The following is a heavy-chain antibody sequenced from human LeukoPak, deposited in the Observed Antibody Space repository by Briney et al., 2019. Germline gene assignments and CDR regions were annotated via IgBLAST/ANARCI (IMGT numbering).Heavy chain of an antibody. CDR3: ARDGEGYCSGGSCYYFDY. D-gene: IGHD2-15*01. V-gene: IGHV1-2*06. CDR1: GYTFTGYY. CDR2: INPNSGGT. Sequence: ASVKVSCKASGYTFTGYYMHWVRQAPGQGLEWMGRINPNSGGTNYAQKFQGRVTMTRDTSISTAYMELSRLRSDDTAVYYCARDGEGYCSGGSCYYFDYWGQGTLVTVSS. J-gene: IGHJ4*02.